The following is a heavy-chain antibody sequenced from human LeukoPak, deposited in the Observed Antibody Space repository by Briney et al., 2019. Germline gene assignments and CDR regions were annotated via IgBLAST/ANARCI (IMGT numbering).Heavy chain of an antibody. Sequence: GGSLRLSCEASGFTFSRYSLTWVRQAPGKGLEWVSSISSSSSYIYYADSVKGRFTISRDNAKNSLYLQMKSLRAEDTAVYYCAKGGGYEAQYYYYYLDVWGKGTTVTISS. CDR1: GFTFSRYS. CDR2: ISSSSSYI. D-gene: IGHD5-12*01. CDR3: AKGGGYEAQYYYYYLDV. J-gene: IGHJ6*03. V-gene: IGHV3-21*01.